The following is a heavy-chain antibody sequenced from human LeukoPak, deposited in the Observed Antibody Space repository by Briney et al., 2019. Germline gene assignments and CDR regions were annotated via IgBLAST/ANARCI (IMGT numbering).Heavy chain of an antibody. Sequence: GASVKVSCKASGYTFTSYYMHWVRQAPGQGLEWMGIINPSGGSTSYAQKLQGRVTITRDMSTSTVYMELSSLRSEDTAVYYCARDLASRYYDSSGYGYWGQGTLVTVSS. CDR1: GYTFTSYY. CDR2: INPSGGST. V-gene: IGHV1-46*01. D-gene: IGHD3-22*01. J-gene: IGHJ4*02. CDR3: ARDLASRYYDSSGYGY.